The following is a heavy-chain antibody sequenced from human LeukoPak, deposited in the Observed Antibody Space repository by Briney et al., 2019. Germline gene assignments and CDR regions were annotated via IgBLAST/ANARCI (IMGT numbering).Heavy chain of an antibody. CDR2: MNPNSGNT. V-gene: IGHV1-8*01. D-gene: IGHD6-13*01. CDR1: GYTFTSYD. CDR3: ARDRSSIAAAGRGGYYFDY. J-gene: IGHJ4*02. Sequence: ASVKVSCKASGYTFTSYDINWVRQATGQGLEWMGWMNPNSGNTGYAQKFQGRVTMTRDMSTSTVYMELSSLRSEDTAVYYCARDRSSIAAAGRGGYYFDYWGQGTLVTVSS.